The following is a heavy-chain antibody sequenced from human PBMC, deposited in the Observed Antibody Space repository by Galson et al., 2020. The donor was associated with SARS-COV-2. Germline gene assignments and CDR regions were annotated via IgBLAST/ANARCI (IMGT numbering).Heavy chain of an antibody. CDR2: ISYDGINE. J-gene: IGHJ4*02. D-gene: IGHD3-3*01. Sequence: TGGSLRLSCEVSGFSLSSHAIHWMRQAPGNGLEWLAVISYDGINEYYGDPVRGRFTVSRDNSKSTVYLDMNSLRVEDTALYYCARDKWLLYPFDYWGQGTLVTVSS. CDR3: ARDKWLLYPFDY. V-gene: IGHV3-30-3*01. CDR1: GFSLSSHA.